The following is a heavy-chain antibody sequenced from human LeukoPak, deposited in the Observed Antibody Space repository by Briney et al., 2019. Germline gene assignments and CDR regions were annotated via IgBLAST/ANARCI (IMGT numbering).Heavy chain of an antibody. Sequence: PGGSLRLSCAASGFTVSSNYMSWVRQAPGKGLEWIAYINHNAEMILYPDFVKGRFTISRDNPKKSLYLQMNALRYEDTAIYYCARDHDWAFDLWGQGTLVTVSS. J-gene: IGHJ4*02. CDR3: ARDHDWAFDL. D-gene: IGHD3-9*01. CDR2: INHNAEMI. V-gene: IGHV3-48*02. CDR1: GFTVSSNY.